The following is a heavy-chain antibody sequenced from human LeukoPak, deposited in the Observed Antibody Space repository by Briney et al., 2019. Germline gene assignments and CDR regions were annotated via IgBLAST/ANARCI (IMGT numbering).Heavy chain of an antibody. CDR1: GASISLYY. Sequence: SETLSLTCSVSGASISLYYWGWIRQPAGKGLEWIGRIYIGGGAYYNPSLKSRVSMSVDTSKNQFSLKLTSVTAADTAVYYCVKNEPDSSGHYLIDYWGQGTLVTVSS. D-gene: IGHD3-22*01. J-gene: IGHJ4*02. CDR2: IYIGGGA. V-gene: IGHV4-4*07. CDR3: VKNEPDSSGHYLIDY.